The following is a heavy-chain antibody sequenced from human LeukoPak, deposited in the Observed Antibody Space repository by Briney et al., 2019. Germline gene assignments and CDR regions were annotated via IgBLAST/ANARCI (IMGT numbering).Heavy chain of an antibody. D-gene: IGHD1-26*01. V-gene: IGHV1-18*01. Sequence: GASVKVSCKASGYTFTSYGISWVRLAPGQGLEWMGWISAYNGNTNYAQKLQGRVTMTTDTSTSTAYMELRSLRSDGTAVYYYARDYLGGSWDYWGQGTLVTVSS. CDR3: ARDYLGGSWDY. CDR2: ISAYNGNT. J-gene: IGHJ4*02. CDR1: GYTFTSYG.